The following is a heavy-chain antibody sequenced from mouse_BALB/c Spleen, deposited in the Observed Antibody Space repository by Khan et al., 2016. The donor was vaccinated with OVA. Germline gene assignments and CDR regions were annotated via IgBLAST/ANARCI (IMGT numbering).Heavy chain of an antibody. D-gene: IGHD2-2*01. CDR2: ISIYYDNT. CDR1: GYTFTDYA. Sequence: QVQLKESGPELVRPGESVKISCKGSGYTFTDYAMHWVKQSHAKSLEWIGVISIYYDNTNYNQKFKGKATMTVDKSSSTAYMELARLTSDDSATYYCARWGQWLRRGGGNSDYWGQGTTLTVSS. J-gene: IGHJ2*01. V-gene: IGHV1S137*01. CDR3: ARWGQWLRRGGGNSDY.